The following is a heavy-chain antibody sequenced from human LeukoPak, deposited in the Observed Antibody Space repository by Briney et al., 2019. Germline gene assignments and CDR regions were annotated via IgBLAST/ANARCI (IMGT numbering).Heavy chain of an antibody. J-gene: IGHJ4*02. V-gene: IGHV4-61*09. CDR3: ATDFGDSSGWYRF. CDR1: GASINSGSYY. CDR2: FYSSGST. Sequence: KSSETLSLTCTVSGASINSGSYYWSWIRQPAGKGLEFIGHFYSSGSTNYNPSLKSRVSISVDTSKNQFSLEVTSVTAADTAVYYCATDFGDSSGWYRFWGQETLVAVSS. D-gene: IGHD6-19*01.